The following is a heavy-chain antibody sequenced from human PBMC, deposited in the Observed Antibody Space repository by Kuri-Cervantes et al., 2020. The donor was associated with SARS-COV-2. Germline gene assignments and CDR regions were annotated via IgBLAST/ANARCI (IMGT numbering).Heavy chain of an antibody. CDR3: AGGYSSGWPDH. V-gene: IGHV3-7*01. CDR2: MKRDGSEK. CDR1: GFTFSRDW. Sequence: GGSLRLSCAASGFTFSRDWMTWVRKAPGKGLEWVASMKRDGSEKYYVDSVKGRFTISRDNAKNSLDLQMNSLRPDDTAVYYCAGGYSSGWPDHWGQGTLVTVSS. D-gene: IGHD6-19*01. J-gene: IGHJ5*02.